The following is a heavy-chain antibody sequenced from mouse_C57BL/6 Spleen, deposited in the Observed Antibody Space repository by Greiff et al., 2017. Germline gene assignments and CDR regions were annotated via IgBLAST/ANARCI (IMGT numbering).Heavy chain of an antibody. CDR3: ALNYVDAMDY. J-gene: IGHJ4*01. CDR2: IYPGDGDT. V-gene: IGHV1-80*01. Sequence: QVQLKESGAELVKPGASVKISCKASGYAFSSYWMNWVKQRPGKGLEWIGQIYPGDGDTNYNGKFKGKATLTADKSSSTAYMQLSSLTSEDSAVYFCALNYVDAMDYWGQGTSVTVSS. CDR1: GYAFSSYW. D-gene: IGHD1-1*01.